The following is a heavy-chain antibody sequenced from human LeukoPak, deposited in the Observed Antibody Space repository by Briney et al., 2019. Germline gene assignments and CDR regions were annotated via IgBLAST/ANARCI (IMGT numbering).Heavy chain of an antibody. J-gene: IGHJ4*02. CDR2: INPSGGST. Sequence: GASVKVSCKASGYTFTSCYMHWVRQAPGQGLEWMGIINPSGGSTSYAQKFQGRVTMTRDTSTSTVYMELSSLRSEDTAIYYCASEKNYGDQYFDSWGQGTVVTVSS. CDR3: ASEKNYGDQYFDS. D-gene: IGHD4-17*01. V-gene: IGHV1-46*01. CDR1: GYTFTSCY.